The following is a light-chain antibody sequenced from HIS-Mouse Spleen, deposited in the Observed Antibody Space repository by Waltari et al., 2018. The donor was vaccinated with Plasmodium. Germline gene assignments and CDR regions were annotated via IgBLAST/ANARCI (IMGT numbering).Light chain of an antibody. CDR2: EVS. CDR1: SSDVGGYNY. J-gene: IGLJ2*01. Sequence: QSALTQPRSVSGSPGQSVTISCTGTSSDVGGYNYVSRYQKHPGKAPKLMIYEVSNRPSGVPDRFSGSKSGNTAALTISGLQAEDEADYYCCSYAGSYTWVFGGGTKLTVL. CDR3: CSYAGSYTWV. V-gene: IGLV2-11*01.